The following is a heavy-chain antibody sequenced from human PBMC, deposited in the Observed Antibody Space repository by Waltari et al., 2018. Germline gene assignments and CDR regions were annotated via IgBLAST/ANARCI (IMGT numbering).Heavy chain of an antibody. D-gene: IGHD3-22*01. CDR2: MYFSGTH. Sequence: VQLQESGPGLVKPSETLSLSCDVSGDSITSHFWSWIRQAPGKGLGWIGYMYFSGTHNYNPSLKSRVTISIDTSKNHFSLNLRSVTAADTAIYYCARLPRGSVIIGAFDIWGQGTQVTVSS. CDR1: GDSITSHF. V-gene: IGHV4-59*11. CDR3: ARLPRGSVIIGAFDI. J-gene: IGHJ3*02.